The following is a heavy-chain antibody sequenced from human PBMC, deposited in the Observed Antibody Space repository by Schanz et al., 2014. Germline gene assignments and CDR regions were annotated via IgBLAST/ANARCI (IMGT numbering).Heavy chain of an antibody. CDR2: IAGDGGGP. CDR1: GFTFRRYG. J-gene: IGHJ4*02. Sequence: DVQVVESGGDLVQPGGSLRLSCVASGFTFRRYGMSWVRQAPGKGLEWVSVIAGDGGGPNYVDSVKGRFTISRDNAKNTLYLQMYSLRAEDTAVYYCARDKGGYYPFDYWGQGTLVTVSS. D-gene: IGHD3-3*01. V-gene: IGHV3-23*04. CDR3: ARDKGGYYPFDY.